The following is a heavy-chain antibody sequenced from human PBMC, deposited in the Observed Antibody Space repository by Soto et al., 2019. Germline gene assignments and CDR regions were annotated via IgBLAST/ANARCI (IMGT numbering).Heavy chain of an antibody. CDR2: ISSGSSTI. CDR3: ARDRSSGNKLDY. CDR1: GFTFNTYN. Sequence: PGGSLRLSCAASGFTFNTYNMNWVRQAPGKGLEWVSYISSGSSTIYYADSVKGRFTISRDNAKNSLYLQMNSLRAEDTAVYYCARDRSSGNKLDYWGQGTLVTVSS. D-gene: IGHD3-10*01. V-gene: IGHV3-48*01. J-gene: IGHJ4*02.